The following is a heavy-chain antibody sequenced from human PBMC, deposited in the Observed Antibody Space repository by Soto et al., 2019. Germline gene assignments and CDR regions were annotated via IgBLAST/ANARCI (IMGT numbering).Heavy chain of an antibody. J-gene: IGHJ6*03. D-gene: IGHD3-10*01. CDR2: IKQDGSEK. Sequence: GGSLRLSCAASGFTFSSYWMSWVRQAPGKGLEWVANIKQDGSEKYYVDSVKGRFTISRDNAKNSLYLQMNSLRAEDTAVYYCVTHHRDYYYYYYMDVWGKGTTVTVSS. V-gene: IGHV3-7*01. CDR1: GFTFSSYW. CDR3: VTHHRDYYYYYYMDV.